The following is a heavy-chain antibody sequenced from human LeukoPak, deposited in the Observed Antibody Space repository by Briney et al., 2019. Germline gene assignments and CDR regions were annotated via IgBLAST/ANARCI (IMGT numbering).Heavy chain of an antibody. V-gene: IGHV1-24*01. Sequence: ASVTVSCKVSGYTLTELSMHWVRQAPGKGLEWMGGFDPEDGETIYAQKFQGRVTMTEDTSTDTAYMELSSLRSEDTAVYYCATPHCSSTSCSDAFDIWGQGTMVTVSS. J-gene: IGHJ3*02. D-gene: IGHD2-2*01. CDR3: ATPHCSSTSCSDAFDI. CDR1: GYTLTELS. CDR2: FDPEDGET.